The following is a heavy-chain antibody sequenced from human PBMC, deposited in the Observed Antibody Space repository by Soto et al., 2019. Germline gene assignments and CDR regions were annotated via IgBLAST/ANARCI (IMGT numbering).Heavy chain of an antibody. V-gene: IGHV4-39*01. CDR2: IYYSGST. CDR1: GGSISSSSYY. J-gene: IGHJ5*02. D-gene: IGHD5-12*01. CDR3: ARQVLIVATIIEGWFDP. Sequence: PSETLSLTCTVSGGSISSSSYYWGWIRQPPGKGLEWIGSIYYSGSTYYNPSLKSRVTISVDTSKNQFSLKLSSVTAADTAVYYCARQVLIVATIIEGWFDPWGQGTLVTVSS.